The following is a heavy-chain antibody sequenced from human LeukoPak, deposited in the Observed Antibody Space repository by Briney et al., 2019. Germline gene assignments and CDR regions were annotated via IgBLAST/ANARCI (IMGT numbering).Heavy chain of an antibody. V-gene: IGHV1-69*05. CDR2: IIPIFGTA. CDR3: ARGKNWNYWEY. J-gene: IGHJ4*02. Sequence: VASVKVSCKASGGTFSSYAISWVRQAPGQGLEWMGGIIPIFGTANCAQKFQGRVTITTDESTSTAYMELSSLRSEDTAVYYCARGKNWNYWEYWGQGTLVTVSS. CDR1: GGTFSSYA. D-gene: IGHD1-1*01.